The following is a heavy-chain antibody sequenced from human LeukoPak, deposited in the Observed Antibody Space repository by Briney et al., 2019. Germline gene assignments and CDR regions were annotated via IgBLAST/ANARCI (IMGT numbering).Heavy chain of an antibody. CDR3: AQVRYSGAFWSGYKNYYMDV. Sequence: SETLSLTCTVSGGSISSSSYYWGWIRQPPGKGLEWIGSIYYSGSTYYNPSLESRVTISVDTSKNQFSLKLSSVTAADTAVYYCAQVRYSGAFWSGYKNYYMDVWGKGTTVTVSS. CDR1: GGSISSSSYY. J-gene: IGHJ6*03. CDR2: IYYSGST. V-gene: IGHV4-39*01. D-gene: IGHD3-3*01.